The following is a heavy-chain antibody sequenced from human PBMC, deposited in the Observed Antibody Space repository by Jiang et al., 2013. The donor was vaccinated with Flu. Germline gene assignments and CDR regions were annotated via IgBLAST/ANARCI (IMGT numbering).Heavy chain of an antibody. CDR3: ARDGRYDYDSRGHYINWFDS. Sequence: SGAEVKNLGSSVKVSCKTSGGTFNSFAFSWVRQAPGQGLEWMGCVNPNSGETSFAQKVQGRVTLTRDTSIRTVYMELSRLTSDDTAVYYCARDGRYDYDSRGHYINWFDSWGQGALVTVSS. J-gene: IGHJ5*01. V-gene: IGHV1-2*02. CDR1: GGTFNSFA. D-gene: IGHD3-22*01. CDR2: VNPNSGET.